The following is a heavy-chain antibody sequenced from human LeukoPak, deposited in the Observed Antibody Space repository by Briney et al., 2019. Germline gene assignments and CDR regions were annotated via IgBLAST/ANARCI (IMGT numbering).Heavy chain of an antibody. V-gene: IGHV3-53*01. Sequence: PGGSLRLSCAASGFTVSSNYMSWVRQAPGKGLEWVSVIYSGGSTYYADSVKGRFTISRDNSKNTLYLQMNSLRAEDTAVYYCASAISSIAVAVYGMDVWGQGTTVTVSS. CDR2: IYSGGST. CDR1: GFTVSSNY. D-gene: IGHD6-19*01. CDR3: ASAISSIAVAVYGMDV. J-gene: IGHJ6*02.